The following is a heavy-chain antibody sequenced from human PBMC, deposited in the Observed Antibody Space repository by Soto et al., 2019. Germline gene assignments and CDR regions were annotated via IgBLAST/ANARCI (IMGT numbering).Heavy chain of an antibody. CDR1: GFTFSSYS. D-gene: IGHD1-26*01. CDR2: ISSSSSYI. CDR3: ARDRIVGATNYYYGMDV. V-gene: IGHV3-21*01. Sequence: EVQLVESAGGLVKPGGSLRLSCAASGFTFSSYSMNWVRQAPGKGLEWVSSISSSSSYIYYADSVKGRFTISRDNAKNSLYLQMNSLRAEDTAVYYCARDRIVGATNYYYGMDVWGQGTTVTVSS. J-gene: IGHJ6*02.